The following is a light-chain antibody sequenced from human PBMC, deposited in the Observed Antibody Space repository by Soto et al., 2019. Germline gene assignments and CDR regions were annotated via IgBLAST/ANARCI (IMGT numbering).Light chain of an antibody. CDR3: QQYNNWPPYT. CDR1: QSVSSN. V-gene: IGKV3-15*01. J-gene: IGKJ2*01. Sequence: EIVMTQSPATLSVSPGERATLSCRASQSVSSNLAWYQQKPGQAPRLLIYGASTRATGIPARFSGSGSGTDFTLTISSLQFEDFAVYYCQQYNNWPPYTFGQGTKVDIK. CDR2: GAS.